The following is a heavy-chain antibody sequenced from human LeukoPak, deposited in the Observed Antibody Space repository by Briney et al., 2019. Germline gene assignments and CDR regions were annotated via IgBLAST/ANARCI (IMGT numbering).Heavy chain of an antibody. CDR2: IWYDGSNK. CDR3: AKDRTVGGTLEYFQH. J-gene: IGHJ1*01. CDR1: GFPFSSYG. Sequence: PGRSLRLSCAASGFPFSSYGMHWVRPAPGKGLEWVAVIWYDGSNKYYADSVKGRFTISRDNAKNSLYLQMNSLRTEDTALYYCAKDRTVGGTLEYFQHWGQGTLVTVSS. D-gene: IGHD3-16*01. V-gene: IGHV3-33*03.